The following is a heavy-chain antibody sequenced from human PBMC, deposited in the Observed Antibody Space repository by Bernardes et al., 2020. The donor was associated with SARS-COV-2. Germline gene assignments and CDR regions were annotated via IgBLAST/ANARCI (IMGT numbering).Heavy chain of an antibody. CDR3: AREWSSFDH. J-gene: IGHJ4*02. CDR2: IHHSGTT. Sequence: SETLSLTCTVSGGSISVYYWSWIRQPPGKGLEWIGYIHHSGTTSYNPSFKSRVTISVDTSKNQLSLKLSSVTAADTAVYYCAREWSSFDHWGQGTQVTVSS. D-gene: IGHD1-26*01. V-gene: IGHV4-59*01. CDR1: GGSISVYY.